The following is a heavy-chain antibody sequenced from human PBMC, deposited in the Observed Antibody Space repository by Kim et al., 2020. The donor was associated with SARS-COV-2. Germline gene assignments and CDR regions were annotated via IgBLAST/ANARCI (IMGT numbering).Heavy chain of an antibody. CDR1: GFTFSSYG. Sequence: GGSLRLSCAASGFTFSSYGMHWVRQAPGKGLEWVAVISYDGSNKYSADSVQGRFTISRDNSKNTLYLQMKSLRAEDTAVYYCAKEEGSGYSSGWTYYYYGMDVWGQGATVTVSS. V-gene: IGHV3-30*18. D-gene: IGHD6-19*01. J-gene: IGHJ6*02. CDR3: AKEEGSGYSSGWTYYYYGMDV. CDR2: ISYDGSNK.